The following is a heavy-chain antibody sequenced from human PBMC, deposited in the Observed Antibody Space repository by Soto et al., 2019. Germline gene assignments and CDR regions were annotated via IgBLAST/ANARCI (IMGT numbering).Heavy chain of an antibody. CDR2: INPSGGST. D-gene: IGHD3-22*01. CDR3: AREDHYYDSSGYLYYFDY. Sequence: QVQLVQSGAEVKKPGASVKVSCKASGYTFTSYYMHWVRQAPGQGLEWMGIINPSGGSTSYAQKFKGRVTMTRDTSTSTVYMELSSLRSEDTAVYYCAREDHYYDSSGYLYYFDYWGQGTLVTVSS. J-gene: IGHJ4*02. V-gene: IGHV1-46*01. CDR1: GYTFTSYY.